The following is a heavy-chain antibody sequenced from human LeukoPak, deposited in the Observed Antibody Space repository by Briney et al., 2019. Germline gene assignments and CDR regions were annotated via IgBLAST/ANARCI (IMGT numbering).Heavy chain of an antibody. J-gene: IGHJ3*02. Sequence: PGGSLRLSCAASGFTFSSYSMNWVRQAPGKGLEWVSYISSSSSTIYYADSVKGRFTISRDNAKNSLYLQMNSLRAEDTAVYYCARDRPNKGDAFDIWGQGTMVTVSS. CDR3: ARDRPNKGDAFDI. CDR1: GFTFSSYS. V-gene: IGHV3-48*04. D-gene: IGHD2-8*01. CDR2: ISSSSSTI.